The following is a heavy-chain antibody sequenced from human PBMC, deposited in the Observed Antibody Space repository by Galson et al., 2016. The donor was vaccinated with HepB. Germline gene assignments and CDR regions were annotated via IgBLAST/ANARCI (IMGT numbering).Heavy chain of an antibody. J-gene: IGHJ4*02. CDR3: ARDSEQWLGSFDY. V-gene: IGHV3-30-3*01. D-gene: IGHD6-19*01. CDR2: ISYDGSNN. CDR1: GFTFISYA. Sequence: SLRLSCAASGFTFISYAMHWVRQAPGKGLEWVAVISYDGSNNYYADSVKGRFTISRDYSKNTLYLQMNSLRAEDTAVYYCARDSEQWLGSFDYWGQGTLVTVSS.